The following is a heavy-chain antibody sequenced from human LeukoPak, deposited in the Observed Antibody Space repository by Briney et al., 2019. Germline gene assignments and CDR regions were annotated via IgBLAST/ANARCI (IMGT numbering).Heavy chain of an antibody. CDR3: AGRGHRYSRD. CDR1: GDSVTSGY. Sequence: PETLSLTCTVSGDSVTSGYWSWIRQPPGKGLEWIGYIYDSGITDYNPSLKSRLTISVDTSNNQFSLNLSSVTAADTAVYYCAGRGHRYSRDWGQGILVTVSS. D-gene: IGHD2-15*01. V-gene: IGHV4-4*09. CDR2: IYDSGIT. J-gene: IGHJ1*01.